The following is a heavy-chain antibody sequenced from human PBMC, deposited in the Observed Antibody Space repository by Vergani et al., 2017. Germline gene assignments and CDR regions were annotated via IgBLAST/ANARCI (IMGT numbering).Heavy chain of an antibody. CDR2: INHSGST. V-gene: IGHV4-34*01. D-gene: IGHD2-15*01. J-gene: IGHJ6*03. CDR1: GGSFSGYY. Sequence: QVQLQQWGAGLLKPSETLSLTCAAYGGSFSGYYWRWIRQPPGKGLEWIGEINHSGSTNYNPSLKSRVTISVDTSKNQFSLKLSSVTAADTAVYYCARLPEYCSGGSCYAVYYMDVWGKGTTVTVSS. CDR3: ARLPEYCSGGSCYAVYYMDV.